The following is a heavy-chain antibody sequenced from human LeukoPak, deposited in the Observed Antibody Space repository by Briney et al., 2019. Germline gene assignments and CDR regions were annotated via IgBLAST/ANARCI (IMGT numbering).Heavy chain of an antibody. CDR3: ARGGVYDSSGYYLLFDY. J-gene: IGHJ4*02. CDR2: IYHSGST. D-gene: IGHD3-22*01. Sequence: XXTXSLTCTXSGXSISSGYYWGWIRPPPGKGLEWIGSIYHSGSTYYNPSLKSRVTISVDTSKNQFSLKLSSVTAADTAVYYCARGGVYDSSGYYLLFDYWGQGTLVTVSS. V-gene: IGHV4-38-2*02. CDR1: GXSISSGYY.